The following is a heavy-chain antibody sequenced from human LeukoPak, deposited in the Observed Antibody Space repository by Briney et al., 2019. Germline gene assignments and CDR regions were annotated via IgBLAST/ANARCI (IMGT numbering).Heavy chain of an antibody. J-gene: IGHJ4*02. D-gene: IGHD4-23*01. CDR2: INPNSGGT. CDR3: AVLRMTTVVQVDY. V-gene: IGHV1-2*06. CDR1: GYTFTGYY. Sequence: ASVKVSCKASGYTFTGYYMHWVRQAPGQGLEWMGRINPNSGGTNYAQKFQGRVTMTRDTSISTAYMELSRLRSDDTAVYYCAVLRMTTVVQVDYWGQGTLVTVSS.